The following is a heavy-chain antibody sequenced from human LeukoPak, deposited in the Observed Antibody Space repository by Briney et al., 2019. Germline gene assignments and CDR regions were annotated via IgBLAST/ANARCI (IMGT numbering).Heavy chain of an antibody. CDR2: IYHSGST. D-gene: IGHD3-10*01. CDR1: GGSISSGGYS. V-gene: IGHV4-30-2*01. CDR3: ARETYYYGSGSYYSAVLDY. Sequence: SETLSLTCAVSGGSISSGGYSWSWIRQPPGKGLEWIGYIYHSGSTYYNPSLKSRVTISVDRSRNQFSLKLSSVTAADTAVYYCARETYYYGSGSYYSAVLDYWGQGTLVTVSS. J-gene: IGHJ4*02.